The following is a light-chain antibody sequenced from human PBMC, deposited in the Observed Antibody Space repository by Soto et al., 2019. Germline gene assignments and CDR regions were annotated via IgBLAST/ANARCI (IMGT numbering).Light chain of an antibody. Sequence: IHMTQSPSTLSGYLGDRVPITCRASQTISSWLAWYQQKPGKAPKLLIYKASTLKSGVPSRFSGSGSGTDFTLTISRLEPEDFAVYYCHQYGSSPATFGQGTKVDIK. CDR2: KAS. V-gene: IGKV1-5*03. CDR1: QTISSW. J-gene: IGKJ1*01. CDR3: HQYGSSPAT.